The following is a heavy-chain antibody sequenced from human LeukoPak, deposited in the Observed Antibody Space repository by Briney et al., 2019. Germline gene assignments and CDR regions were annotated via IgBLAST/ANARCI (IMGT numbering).Heavy chain of an antibody. J-gene: IGHJ4*02. CDR3: ARQDTAMVSRQNIGMFDY. Sequence: GESLKISCKGSGYSFTTYWIGWVRQLPGKGLDWMGIIYPGDSDTRYSPSFQGQVTISADKSISTAYLQWSSLKASDTAMYYCARQDTAMVSRQNIGMFDYWGQGTLVTVSS. D-gene: IGHD5-18*01. CDR2: IYPGDSDT. V-gene: IGHV5-51*01. CDR1: GYSFTTYW.